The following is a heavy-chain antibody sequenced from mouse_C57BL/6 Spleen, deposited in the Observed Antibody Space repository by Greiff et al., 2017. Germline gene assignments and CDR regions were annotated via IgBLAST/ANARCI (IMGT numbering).Heavy chain of an antibody. CDR3: AREGLRRFDY. CDR2: IDPSDSET. Sequence: QVQLKQSGAELVRPGSSVKLSCKASGYTFTSYWMHWVKQRPIQGLEWIGNIDPSDSETHYNQKFKDKATLTVDKSSSTAYMQLSSLTSEDSAVYYCAREGLRRFDYWGQGTTLTVSS. J-gene: IGHJ2*01. CDR1: GYTFTSYW. D-gene: IGHD2-2*01. V-gene: IGHV1-52*01.